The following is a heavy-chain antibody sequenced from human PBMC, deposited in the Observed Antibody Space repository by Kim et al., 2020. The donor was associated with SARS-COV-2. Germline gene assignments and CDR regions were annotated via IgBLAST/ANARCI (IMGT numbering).Heavy chain of an antibody. J-gene: IGHJ4*02. CDR1: GYTFTSYG. D-gene: IGHD6-19*01. V-gene: IGHV1-18*01. CDR3: ARDFYGFDSSDWYDVFDY. CDR2: ISGNNGNT. Sequence: ASVKVSCKASGYTFTSYGISWVRQAPGQGLEWMGWISGNNGNTKYAQKLQGRVTMTTDTSTNTAYMELRSLRSDDTAVYYCARDFYGFDSSDWYDVFDYWGQGTLDTVSS.